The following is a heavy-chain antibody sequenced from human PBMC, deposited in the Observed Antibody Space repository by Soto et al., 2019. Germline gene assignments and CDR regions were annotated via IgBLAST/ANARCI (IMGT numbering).Heavy chain of an antibody. Sequence: GSLILSCAASGFTFSSYAMSWVRQAPGKGLEWVSAISGSGGSTYYADSVKGRFTISRDNSKNTLYLQMNSLRAEDTAVYYCAKWSGYMTLFDYWGQGSQVTVSS. CDR3: AKWSGYMTLFDY. J-gene: IGHJ4*02. V-gene: IGHV3-23*01. D-gene: IGHD3-3*01. CDR2: ISGSGGST. CDR1: GFTFSSYA.